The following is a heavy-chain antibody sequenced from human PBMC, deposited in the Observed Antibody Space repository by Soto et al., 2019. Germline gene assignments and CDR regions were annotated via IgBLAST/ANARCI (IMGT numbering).Heavy chain of an antibody. Sequence: EVQLLESGGGLVQPGGSLRLSCAASGFTFSSFAMSWVRQVPGKALEWVSAVSGSGGGTYYADSVKGRFTISRDNSKNMLYLQMNSLRAEDTAVYYCAKVHSLVREVLPWDYWGQGTLVTVSS. V-gene: IGHV3-23*01. CDR1: GFTFSSFA. CDR2: VSGSGGGT. CDR3: AKVHSLVREVLPWDY. J-gene: IGHJ4*02. D-gene: IGHD1-26*01.